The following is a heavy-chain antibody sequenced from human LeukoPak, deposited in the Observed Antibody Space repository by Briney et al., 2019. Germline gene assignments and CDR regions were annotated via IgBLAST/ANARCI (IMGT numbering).Heavy chain of an antibody. Sequence: PGGSLRLSCAASGFTFSSYWMHWVRQAPGKGLVWVSGTSTDGSSTMYADSVKGRFTIATDNAKNTLYLQMNSLRAEDTAVYYCYGANAEHWGQGTLVTVSS. V-gene: IGHV3-74*03. CDR3: YGANAEH. CDR1: GFTFSSYW. CDR2: TSTDGSST. J-gene: IGHJ1*01. D-gene: IGHD4-23*01.